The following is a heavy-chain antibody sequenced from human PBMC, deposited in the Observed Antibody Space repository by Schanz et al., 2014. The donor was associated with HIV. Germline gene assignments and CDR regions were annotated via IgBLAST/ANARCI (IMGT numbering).Heavy chain of an antibody. CDR2: FNVMLSKI. V-gene: IGHV1-69*01. Sequence: QVQLVQSGAEGKKTGSSVKVSCKASGGTFRSNAITWVRQAPGQGLEWIGHFNVMLSKINSAQKFQGRVSMTADPSTNTAYMEMRGLRFEDTAVYYCASGRRSGIGWRMDVWGQGTTVSVSS. CDR3: ASGRRSGIGWRMDV. D-gene: IGHD6-19*01. J-gene: IGHJ6*02. CDR1: GGTFRSNA.